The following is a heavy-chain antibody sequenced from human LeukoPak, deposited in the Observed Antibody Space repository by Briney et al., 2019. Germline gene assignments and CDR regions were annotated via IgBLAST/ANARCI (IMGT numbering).Heavy chain of an antibody. CDR2: ISPSGGIT. V-gene: IGHV3-23*01. D-gene: IGHD3-9*01. CDR3: ARDSDIVTGSKSHFDY. Sequence: GGSLRLSCAASGFTFSSHGMNWVRQAPGKGLEWVSGISPSGGITYYTDSVKGRFTISRDNAKNSLYLQMNSLRAEDTAVYYCARDSDIVTGSKSHFDYWGQGTLATVSS. J-gene: IGHJ4*02. CDR1: GFTFSSHG.